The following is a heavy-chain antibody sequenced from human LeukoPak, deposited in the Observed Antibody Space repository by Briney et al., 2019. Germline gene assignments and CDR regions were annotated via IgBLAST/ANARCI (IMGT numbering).Heavy chain of an antibody. J-gene: IGHJ4*02. CDR1: GGTVTNNA. D-gene: IGHD3-10*01. V-gene: IGHV1-69*04. Sequence: SVKVSCTASGGTVTNNALCWGRQAPGQGPEWLGRIFPSLGLTNYAQKFHNRVTTTADKSTSTQSTEMNSPRAEGTAACYSAKGAMTARGIIGHFFDYWGQGTVVTVSS. CDR2: IFPSLGLT. CDR3: AKGAMTARGIIGHFFDY.